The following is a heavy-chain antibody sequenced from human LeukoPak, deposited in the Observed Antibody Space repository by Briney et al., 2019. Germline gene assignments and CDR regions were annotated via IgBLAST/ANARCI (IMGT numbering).Heavy chain of an antibody. Sequence: SETLSLTCTVSGDSISNGVKYWSLIRQHPGRGLGWIGYIYHSGRSYYNPSLKSRITMSVDTSKNQFSLNLSSVTAADTAVYYCARDQVECTGGTCQSRVGFDFWGQGTLVTVSS. CDR2: IYHSGRS. CDR1: GDSISNGVKY. CDR3: ARDQVECTGGTCQSRVGFDF. D-gene: IGHD2-8*02. V-gene: IGHV4-31*03. J-gene: IGHJ4*02.